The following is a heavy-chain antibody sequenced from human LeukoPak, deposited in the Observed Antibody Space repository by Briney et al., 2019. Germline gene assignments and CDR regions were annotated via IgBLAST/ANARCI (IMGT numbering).Heavy chain of an antibody. CDR3: ARARTRYSGSYGGAFDI. Sequence: PGGSLRLSCAASGFTFSSYWMSWVRQAPGKGLEWVANIKYVGSEKYYVDPVKGRFTISRDNAKNSLYLQMNSLRAEDTAVYYCARARTRYSGSYGGAFDIWGQGTMVTVSS. CDR1: GFTFSSYW. CDR2: IKYVGSEK. D-gene: IGHD1-26*01. V-gene: IGHV3-7*01. J-gene: IGHJ3*02.